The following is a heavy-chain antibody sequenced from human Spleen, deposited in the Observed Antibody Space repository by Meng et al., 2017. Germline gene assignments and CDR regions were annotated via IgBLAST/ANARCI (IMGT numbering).Heavy chain of an antibody. CDR1: GFTFRTYK. D-gene: IGHD3-10*01. J-gene: IGHJ4*02. CDR3: ARGGYYGTQDYFDY. Sequence: GGSLRLSCAASGFTFRTYKMHWVRQAPGKGLKWISYINSGGTTTTYAASVKGRFTISRDNAKNSLYLEMNSLRAEDTAMYYCARGGYYGTQDYFDYWGQGALVTVSS. CDR2: INSGGTTT. V-gene: IGHV3-48*04.